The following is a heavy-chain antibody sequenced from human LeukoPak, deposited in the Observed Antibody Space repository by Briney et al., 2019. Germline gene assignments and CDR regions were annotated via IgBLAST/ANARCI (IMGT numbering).Heavy chain of an antibody. D-gene: IGHD5-18*01. CDR2: INTNTGNP. V-gene: IGHV7-4-1*02. CDR3: ARLLSSYGSHYYYYGMDV. J-gene: IGHJ6*02. Sequence: ASVKVSCKASGYTFTSYAMNWVRQAPGQGLEWMGWINTNTGNPTYAQGFTGRFVFSLDTSVSTAYLQISSLKAEDTAVYYCARLLSSYGSHYYYYGMDVWGQGTTVTVSS. CDR1: GYTFTSYA.